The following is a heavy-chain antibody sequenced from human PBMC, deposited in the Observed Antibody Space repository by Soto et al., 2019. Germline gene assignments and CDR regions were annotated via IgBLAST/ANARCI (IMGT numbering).Heavy chain of an antibody. D-gene: IGHD6-19*01. J-gene: IGHJ6*02. CDR3: ARRIGAVADYYYYYYGMDV. CDR1: GYSFTSYW. CDR2: IYPGDSDT. V-gene: IGHV5-51*01. Sequence: GESLKISCKGSGYSFTSYWIGWVRQMPGKGLEWMGIIYPGDSDTRYSPSFQGQATISADKSISTAYLQWSSLKASDTAMYYCARRIGAVADYYYYYYGMDVWGQGTTVTVSS.